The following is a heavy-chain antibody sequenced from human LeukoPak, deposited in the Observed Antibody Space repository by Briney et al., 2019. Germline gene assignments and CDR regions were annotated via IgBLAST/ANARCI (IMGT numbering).Heavy chain of an antibody. CDR1: GYTFTSYG. CDR3: ARVARLVYADDY. CDR2: ISAYNGNT. J-gene: IGHJ4*02. V-gene: IGHV1-18*01. D-gene: IGHD2-8*01. Sequence: ASVKVSCKPSGYTFTSYGISWVRQAPGQGLEWMGWISAYNGNTNYAQKLQGRVTMTTDTSTSTAYMELRSLRSDDTAVYYCARVARLVYADDYWGQGTLVTVSS.